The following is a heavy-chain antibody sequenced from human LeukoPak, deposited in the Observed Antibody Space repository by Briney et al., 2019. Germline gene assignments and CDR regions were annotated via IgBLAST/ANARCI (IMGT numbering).Heavy chain of an antibody. CDR3: AKPLGVLPLFDY. D-gene: IGHD4/OR15-4a*01. V-gene: IGHV3-23*01. Sequence: PGGSLRLSCAASGFTFSSYGMHWVRQAPGKGLEWVSAISGSGGSTYYADSVKGRFTISRDNSKNTLYLQMNSLRAEDTAVYYCAKPLGVLPLFDYWGQGTLVTVSS. CDR2: ISGSGGST. CDR1: GFTFSSYG. J-gene: IGHJ4*02.